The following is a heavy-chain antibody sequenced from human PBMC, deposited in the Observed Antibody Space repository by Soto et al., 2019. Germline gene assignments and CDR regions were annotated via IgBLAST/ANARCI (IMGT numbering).Heavy chain of an antibody. V-gene: IGHV1-24*01. CDR2: LDPEDGET. CDR1: GYTLTELS. D-gene: IGHD2-21*02. CDR3: ATSARPPYGGDRGDYFDY. Sequence: ASVKVSCKVSGYTLTELSMHWVRQAPGKGLEWMGDLDPEDGETIYAQKFQGRVTMTEDTSTDTAYMELSSLRSEDTAVYYCATSARPPYGGDRGDYFDYRGQGTLVTVSS. J-gene: IGHJ4*02.